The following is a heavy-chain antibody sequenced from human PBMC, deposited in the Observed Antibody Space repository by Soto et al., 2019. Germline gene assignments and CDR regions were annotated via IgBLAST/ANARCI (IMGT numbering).Heavy chain of an antibody. Sequence: PVGSLRLSCAPSGFTFSSYGMHWVRQAPGKGLEWVAVISFDGSKKYYANSVQGRFTIFRDNSWNTLFLQMTGLRAEDTALYYCAKYSENAEHGDWFDTWGPGTLVTVSS. D-gene: IGHD4-4*01. CDR2: ISFDGSKK. J-gene: IGHJ5*02. CDR3: AKYSENAEHGDWFDT. V-gene: IGHV3-30*18. CDR1: GFTFSSYG.